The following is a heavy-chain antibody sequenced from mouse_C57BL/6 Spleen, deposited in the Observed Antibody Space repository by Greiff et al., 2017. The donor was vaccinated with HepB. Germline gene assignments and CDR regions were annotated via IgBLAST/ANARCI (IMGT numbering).Heavy chain of an antibody. Sequence: EVHLVESGEGLVKPGGSLKLSCAASGFTFSSYAMSWVRQTPEKRLEWVAYISSGGDYTYYPDNVKGRFTISRDNAKNNLYLQMSHLKSEDTAMYYCARDVYYGSSYAWFAYWGQGTLVTVSA. CDR1: GFTFSSYA. CDR3: ARDVYYGSSYAWFAY. CDR2: ISSGGDYT. D-gene: IGHD1-1*01. V-gene: IGHV5-4*01. J-gene: IGHJ3*01.